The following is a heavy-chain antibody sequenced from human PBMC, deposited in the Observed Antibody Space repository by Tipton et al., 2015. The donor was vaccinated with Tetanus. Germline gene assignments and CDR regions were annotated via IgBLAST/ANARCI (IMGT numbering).Heavy chain of an antibody. Sequence: LRLSCTVSGAPITDKKYYWGWIRQAPGKGLEWIASIYFEGSTYYSPSLKSRLTIDVDTSQNLFSLRLTSVTAADTAIYYCARHLYGYWFDPWGQGALVTVSS. D-gene: IGHD2/OR15-2a*01. CDR1: GAPITDKKYY. J-gene: IGHJ5*02. V-gene: IGHV4-39*02. CDR2: IYFEGST. CDR3: ARHLYGYWFDP.